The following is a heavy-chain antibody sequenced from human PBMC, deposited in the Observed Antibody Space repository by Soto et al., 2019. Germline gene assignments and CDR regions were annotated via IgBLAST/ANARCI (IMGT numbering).Heavy chain of an antibody. J-gene: IGHJ4*02. CDR2: INHSGST. CDR3: ARVGEYSSYDY. CDR1: GGSFSGYY. D-gene: IGHD5-18*01. V-gene: IGHV4-34*01. Sequence: QVQLQQWGAGLLKPSETLSLTCAVYGGSFSGYYWSWIRQPPGKGLEWIGEINHSGSTNYNPSLKCRVTISVDTSKNQFALKLSSVTAADTAVYYCARVGEYSSYDYWGQGTLVTVSS.